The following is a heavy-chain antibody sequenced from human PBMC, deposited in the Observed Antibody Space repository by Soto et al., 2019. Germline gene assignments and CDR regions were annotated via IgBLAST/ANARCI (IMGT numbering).Heavy chain of an antibody. CDR2: ISGSGGST. CDR3: AKGRRDDTLTGFYLTYFDY. Sequence: EVQLLESGGGLVQPGSSLRLSCAASGFTFSNYAMSWVRQTPGGGLEWVSSISGSGGSTFYADSVKGRFTISRDNPKNTLYLQINSLRADDTAVYYCAKGRRDDTLTGFYLTYFDYWGRGTLVTVPS. CDR1: GFTFSNYA. V-gene: IGHV3-23*01. J-gene: IGHJ4*02. D-gene: IGHD3-9*01.